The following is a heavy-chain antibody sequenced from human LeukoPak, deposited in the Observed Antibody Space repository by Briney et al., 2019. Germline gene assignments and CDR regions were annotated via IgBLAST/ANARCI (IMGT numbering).Heavy chain of an antibody. J-gene: IGHJ4*02. CDR3: ARGGCSSTSCFYYFDY. V-gene: IGHV4-34*01. CDR2: INHSGST. CDR1: GGSFSGYY. D-gene: IGHD2-2*01. Sequence: SETLSLTCAVYGGSFSGYYWSWIRQPPGKGLEWIGEINHSGSTNYNASLKSRVTISVDTSKNQFSLKLSSVTAADTAVYYCARGGCSSTSCFYYFDYWGQGTLVTVSS.